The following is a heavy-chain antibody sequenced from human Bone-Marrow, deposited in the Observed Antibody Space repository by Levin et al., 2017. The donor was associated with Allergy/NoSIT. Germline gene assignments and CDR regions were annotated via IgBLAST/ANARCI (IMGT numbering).Heavy chain of an antibody. CDR3: ARTVTTVILDY. J-gene: IGHJ4*02. Sequence: LSLTCAASGFTFSSYEMNWVRQAPGKGLEWVSYISSSGSTIYYADSVKGRFTISRDNAKNSLYLQMNSLRAEDTAVYYCARTVTTVILDYWGQGTLVTVSS. CDR1: GFTFSSYE. V-gene: IGHV3-48*03. D-gene: IGHD4-11*01. CDR2: ISSSGSTI.